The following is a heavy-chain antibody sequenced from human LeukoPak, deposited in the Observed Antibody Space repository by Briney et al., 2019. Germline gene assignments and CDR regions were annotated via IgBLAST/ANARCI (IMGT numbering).Heavy chain of an antibody. J-gene: IGHJ6*03. V-gene: IGHV1-69*06. CDR3: ARVEYDILTYYYYYMDV. CDR1: GGTFSSYA. D-gene: IGHD3-9*01. CDR2: IIPIFGTA. Sequence: GASVKVSCKASGGTFSSYAISWVRRAPGQGLEWMGGIIPIFGTANYAQKLQGRVTITADKSTSTAYMELRSLRSDDTAVYYCARVEYDILTYYYYYMDVWGKGTTVTISS.